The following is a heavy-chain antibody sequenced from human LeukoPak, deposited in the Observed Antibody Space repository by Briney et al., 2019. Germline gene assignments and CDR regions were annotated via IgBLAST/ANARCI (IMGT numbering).Heavy chain of an antibody. J-gene: IGHJ4*02. Sequence: SVKVSCKASGYTLTSYDINWVRKPAGQGLEGMGWLNPSNGNTGYAQKFQGRVAMTRDTSISTAYMELSSLKSDDTAVYFCARGHWSGSTCYPFDYWGQGTLVTVSP. D-gene: IGHD2-2*01. CDR1: GYTLTSYD. V-gene: IGHV1-8*01. CDR3: ARGHWSGSTCYPFDY. CDR2: LNPSNGNT.